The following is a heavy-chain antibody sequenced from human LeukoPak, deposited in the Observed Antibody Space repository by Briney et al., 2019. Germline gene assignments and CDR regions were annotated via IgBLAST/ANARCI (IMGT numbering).Heavy chain of an antibody. CDR3: AKDFKYYDFWSFYPTPYYYYYMDV. D-gene: IGHD3-3*01. CDR1: GFTFSDYY. Sequence: GGSLRLSCAASGFTFSDYYMSWIRQAPGKGLEWVSYISSSGSTIYYADSVKRRFTISRDNAKNSLYLQMNSLRAEDTAVYYCAKDFKYYDFWSFYPTPYYYYYMDVWGKGTTVTVSS. J-gene: IGHJ6*03. CDR2: ISSSGSTI. V-gene: IGHV3-11*01.